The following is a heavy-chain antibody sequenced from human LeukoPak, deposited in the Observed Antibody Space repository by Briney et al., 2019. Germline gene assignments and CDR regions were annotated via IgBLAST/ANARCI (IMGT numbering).Heavy chain of an antibody. CDR2: VGNDEKTI. CDR3: ARERQAGATPFDY. Sequence: GGSLRLSCVASGFTFTGHSMHWVRQAPGKGLEWVAVVGNDEKTIFYADSLKGRFTISRDNSKNTLYLQMNSLRDEDTAVYYCARERQAGATPFDYWGQGSLVTVSP. D-gene: IGHD1-26*01. J-gene: IGHJ4*02. V-gene: IGHV3-30*04. CDR1: GFTFTGHS.